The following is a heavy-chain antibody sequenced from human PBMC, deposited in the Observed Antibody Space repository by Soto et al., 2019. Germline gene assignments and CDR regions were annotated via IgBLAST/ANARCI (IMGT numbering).Heavy chain of an antibody. CDR3: ASGGIAVAGTPRYYFDY. CDR1: GYTFTGYY. CDR2: INPNSGGT. Sequence: ASVKVSCKASGYTFTGYYMHWVRQAPGQGLGWMGRINPNSGGTKYAQKFQGRVTMTRDTSISTAYMEMSSLRSDDTAVYYCASGGIAVAGTPRYYFDYWGQGTLVTVSS. J-gene: IGHJ4*02. D-gene: IGHD6-19*01. V-gene: IGHV1-2*06.